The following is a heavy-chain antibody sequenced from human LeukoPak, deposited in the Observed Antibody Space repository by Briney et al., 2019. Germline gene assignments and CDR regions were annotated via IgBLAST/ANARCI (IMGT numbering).Heavy chain of an antibody. D-gene: IGHD2-15*01. Sequence: GGSLRLSCAASGFTFSDYYMSWVRQAPGKGLEWVSVIYSGGSTYYADSVKGRFTISRDNSKNTLYLQMNSLRAEDTAVYYCASPENRDCSGGSCYVGGYWGQGTLVTVSS. J-gene: IGHJ4*02. CDR2: IYSGGST. CDR3: ASPENRDCSGGSCYVGGY. V-gene: IGHV3-66*01. CDR1: GFTFSDYY.